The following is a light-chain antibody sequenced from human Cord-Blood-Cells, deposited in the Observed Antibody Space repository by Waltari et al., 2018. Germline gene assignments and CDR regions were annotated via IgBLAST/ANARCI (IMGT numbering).Light chain of an antibody. CDR3: CSYAGSSTYV. CDR2: EGS. V-gene: IGLV2-23*01. J-gene: IGLJ1*01. CDR1: SSDVGSYNL. Sequence: QSALTQPASVSGSPGRSITISSPGTSSDVGSYNLVSWYQQHPGKAPKLMIYEGSKRPSGVSNRFSGSKSGNTASLTISGLQAEDEADYYCCSYAGSSTYVFGTGTKVTVL.